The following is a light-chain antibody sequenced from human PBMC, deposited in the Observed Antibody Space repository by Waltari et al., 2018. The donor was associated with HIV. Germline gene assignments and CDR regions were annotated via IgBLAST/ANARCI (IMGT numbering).Light chain of an antibody. J-gene: IGKJ4*01. V-gene: IGKV3-15*01. Sequence: VVLTQFPATLSVSPGGTATLSCRASESLSGNLAWYQQKPGQAPRLLIHDTSTRATGVPARFGGSRSGTDFTLTISSLRPEDIAVYYCQQYIRWPLTFGGGTKVEIK. CDR1: ESLSGN. CDR3: QQYIRWPLT. CDR2: DTS.